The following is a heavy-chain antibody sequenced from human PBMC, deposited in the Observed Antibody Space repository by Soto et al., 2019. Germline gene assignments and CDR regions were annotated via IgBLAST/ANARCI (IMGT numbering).Heavy chain of an antibody. J-gene: IGHJ5*02. CDR1: GGSFTDYY. CDR3: AREVVAGTNWFGP. CDR2: VNHSGGA. V-gene: IGHV4-34*01. D-gene: IGHD2-15*01. Sequence: ETLSLTCAVNGGSFTDYYWSCIRQPPGKGLEWIGEVNHSGGANYNPSLKSRVTISVDTSKNQFSLKLTSVTAADTAVYFCAREVVAGTNWFGPWGRGTLVTVSS.